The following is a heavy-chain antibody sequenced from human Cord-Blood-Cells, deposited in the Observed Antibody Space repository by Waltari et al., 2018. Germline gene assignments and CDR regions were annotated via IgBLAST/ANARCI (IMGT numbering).Heavy chain of an antibody. V-gene: IGHV1-69*01. CDR2: IIPIFGTE. D-gene: IGHD6-6*01. Sequence: QVQLVQSGAEVKKPGSSVKVSCKASGGTFSSYAISWVRQAPGQGLEWMGWIIPIFGTENYAQKFQGRVTSTADESTRTAYMERSSLRSEDTAVYYCARYSSSSKDAFDIWGQGTMVTVSS. CDR1: GGTFSSYA. J-gene: IGHJ3*02. CDR3: ARYSSSSKDAFDI.